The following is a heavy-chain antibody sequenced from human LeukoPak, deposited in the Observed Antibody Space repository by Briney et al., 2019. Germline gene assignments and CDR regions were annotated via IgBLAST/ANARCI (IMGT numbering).Heavy chain of an antibody. CDR3: ARAGRYFDQGYFDY. V-gene: IGHV4-34*01. Sequence: PSETLSLACAVYGGSFSGYYWSWIRQPPGKGLEWIGEINHSGSTNYNPSLKSRVTISVDTSKNQFSLKLSSVTAADTAVYYRARAGRYFDQGYFDYWGQGTLVTVSS. CDR2: INHSGST. J-gene: IGHJ4*02. D-gene: IGHD3-9*01. CDR1: GGSFSGYY.